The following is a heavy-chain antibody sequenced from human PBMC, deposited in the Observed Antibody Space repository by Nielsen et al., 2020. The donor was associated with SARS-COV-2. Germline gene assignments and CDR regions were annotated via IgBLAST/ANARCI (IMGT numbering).Heavy chain of an antibody. V-gene: IGHV3-30*18. J-gene: IGHJ4*02. Sequence: LKISCAASGFTFSSYGMHWVRQAPGKGLEWVAVISYDGSNKYYADSVKGRFTISRDNSKNTLYLQMNSLRAEDTAVYYCAKDRMVRGVNHWFDYWGQGTLVTVSS. CDR3: AKDRMVRGVNHWFDY. CDR1: GFTFSSYG. D-gene: IGHD3-10*01. CDR2: ISYDGSNK.